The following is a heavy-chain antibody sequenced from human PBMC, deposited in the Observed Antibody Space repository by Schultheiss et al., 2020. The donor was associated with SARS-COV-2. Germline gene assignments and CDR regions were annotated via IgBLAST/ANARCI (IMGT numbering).Heavy chain of an antibody. CDR2: IKQDGSEK. V-gene: IGHV3-7*05. CDR1: EFSFRNYW. D-gene: IGHD2-15*01. J-gene: IGHJ4*02. Sequence: GGSLRLSCAASEFSFRNYWMHWVRHAPGKGLEWVANIKQDGSEKYYVDSVKGQFTISRDNAKNSLYLQMNSLRPEDTAFYYCARTYCIGGSCFLKPHYFDYWGQGTLVTVSS. CDR3: ARTYCIGGSCFLKPHYFDY.